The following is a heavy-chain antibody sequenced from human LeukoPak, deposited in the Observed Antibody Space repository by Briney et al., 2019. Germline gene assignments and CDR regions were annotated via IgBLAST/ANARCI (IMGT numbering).Heavy chain of an antibody. CDR3: ARRLCGGDCYSTFSY. D-gene: IGHD2-21*02. V-gene: IGHV4-34*01. Sequence: KPSETLSLTCAVYGGSFSGYYWSWIRQPPGKGLKWIGEINHSGSTNYNPSLKSRVTISVDTSKNQFSLKLSSVTAADTAVYYCARRLCGGDCYSTFSYWGQGTLVTVSS. CDR1: GGSFSGYY. CDR2: INHSGST. J-gene: IGHJ4*02.